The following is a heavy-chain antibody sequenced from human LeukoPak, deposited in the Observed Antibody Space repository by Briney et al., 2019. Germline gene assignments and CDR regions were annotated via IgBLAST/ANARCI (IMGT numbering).Heavy chain of an antibody. CDR3: ATDGAGDYLNH. CDR1: GYIFTELS. Sequence: ASVKVSCKVSGYIFTELSMHWVRQAPGQGLEWMGGFNPEDGETFYAQKFQGRVNMTEDTSTDTAYMELSSLSYDDTAVYYCATDGAGDYLNHWGQGTLVTVTS. J-gene: IGHJ4*02. V-gene: IGHV1-24*01. D-gene: IGHD4-17*01. CDR2: FNPEDGET.